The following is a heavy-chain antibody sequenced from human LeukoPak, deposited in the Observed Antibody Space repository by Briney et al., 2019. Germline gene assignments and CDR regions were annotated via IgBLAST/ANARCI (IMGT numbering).Heavy chain of an antibody. CDR2: ISAYNGNT. CDR1: GYTFTSYG. Sequence: ASVKVSCKASGYTFTSYGISWVRQAPGQGLEWMGWISAYNGNTNYAQKLHGRVTMTTDTSTSTAYMELRSLRSDDTAVYYCARRSNSGSYDDAFDIWGQGTMVTVSS. CDR3: ARRSNSGSYDDAFDI. D-gene: IGHD1-26*01. V-gene: IGHV1-18*01. J-gene: IGHJ3*02.